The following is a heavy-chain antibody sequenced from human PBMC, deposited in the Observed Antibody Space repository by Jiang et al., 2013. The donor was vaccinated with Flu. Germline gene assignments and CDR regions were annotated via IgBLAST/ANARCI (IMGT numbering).Heavy chain of an antibody. CDR3: ARAKTAVYYDSSGYSPYDY. CDR1: GYTFTSYA. V-gene: IGHV1-3*01. D-gene: IGHD3-22*01. J-gene: IGHJ4*02. Sequence: GAEVKKPGASVKVSCKASGYTFTSYAMHWVRQAPGQRLEWMGWINAGNGNTKYSQKFQGRVTITRDTSASTAYMELSSLRSEDTAVYYCARAKTAVYYDSSGYSPYDYWGQGTLVTVSS. CDR2: INAGNGNT.